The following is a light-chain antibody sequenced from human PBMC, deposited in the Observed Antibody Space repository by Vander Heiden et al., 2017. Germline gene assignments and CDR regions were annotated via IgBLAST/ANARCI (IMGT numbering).Light chain of an antibody. V-gene: IGKV1-9*01. Sequence: DIQLTQPPSFLSASVGDRVTITCRASQGISSYLAWYQQKPGKAPKLLIDAASTLQSGVPSRFSGSGSGTEFTLTISSLQPEDFATYYCQQLNSYLATFGQGTRLEIK. CDR3: QQLNSYLAT. CDR1: QGISSY. J-gene: IGKJ5*01. CDR2: AAS.